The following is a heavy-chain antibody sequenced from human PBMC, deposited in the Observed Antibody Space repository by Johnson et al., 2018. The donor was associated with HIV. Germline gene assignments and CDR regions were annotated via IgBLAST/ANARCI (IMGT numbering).Heavy chain of an antibody. CDR3: AKDLRVFDWFNAYDAFDI. V-gene: IGHV3-33*06. J-gene: IGHJ3*02. Sequence: VQLVESGGGVVRPGRSLRLSCAVSGFTFSNYPMHWVRQAPGKGLEWVAFIWYDGSRKYYADSVKGRFTISRDNSKNTLYLQMNSLRADDTAVYYCAKDLRVFDWFNAYDAFDIWGQGTMVTVSS. CDR1: GFTFSNYP. CDR2: IWYDGSRK. D-gene: IGHD3-9*01.